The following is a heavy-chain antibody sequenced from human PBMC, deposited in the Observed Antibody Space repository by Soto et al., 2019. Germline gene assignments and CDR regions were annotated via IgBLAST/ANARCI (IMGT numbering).Heavy chain of an antibody. CDR1: GFSFSSYT. J-gene: IGHJ5*01. CDR2: ITNRGTHT. D-gene: IGHD2-15*01. Sequence: GGSLRLSCTASGFSFSSYTMNWVRQAPGKGLQWVASITNRGTHTYSADSVKGRFTISRDNDKNSLYLQMNNLRAEGTATYYCARAHEVAWFDSWGLGTLVTVSS. V-gene: IGHV3-21*06. CDR3: ARAHEVAWFDS.